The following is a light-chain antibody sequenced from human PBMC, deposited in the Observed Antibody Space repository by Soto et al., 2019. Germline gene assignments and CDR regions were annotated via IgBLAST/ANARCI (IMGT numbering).Light chain of an antibody. CDR2: GAS. J-gene: IGKJ1*01. CDR1: QSISDT. Sequence: EIVMTQSPATLSVAPEGRGTLSCIASQSISDTLAWYQQKPGQAPRLLIRGASTRAPGFPARLSGSGYGTDLTITISSMQSEDFEVYYCQQYNNWPWTFGQGTQVDI. V-gene: IGKV3-15*01. CDR3: QQYNNWPWT.